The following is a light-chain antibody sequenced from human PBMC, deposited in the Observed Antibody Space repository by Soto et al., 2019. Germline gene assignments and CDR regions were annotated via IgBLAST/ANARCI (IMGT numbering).Light chain of an antibody. CDR2: GAS. Sequence: DIVLTQSPGTLSLSPGERATLSCRASQSVSSSYLAWYQQKPGQAPRLLIYGASSRATGIPDRFSGSGSGTDFTLTISRLEPEDFAVYYCQQYGSSPWTFGQGTKEEIK. CDR1: QSVSSSY. CDR3: QQYGSSPWT. V-gene: IGKV3-20*01. J-gene: IGKJ1*01.